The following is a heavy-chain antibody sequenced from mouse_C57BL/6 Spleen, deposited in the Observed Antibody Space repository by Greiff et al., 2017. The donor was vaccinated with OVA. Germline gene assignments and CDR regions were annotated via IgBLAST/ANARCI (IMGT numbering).Heavy chain of an antibody. CDR2: IDPSDSYT. J-gene: IGHJ1*03. CDR3: ARKNYDYSYWYFDV. CDR1: GYTFTSYW. D-gene: IGHD2-4*01. V-gene: IGHV1-69*01. Sequence: QVQLQQPGAELVMPGASVKLSCKASGYTFTSYWMHWVKQRPGQGLEWIGEIDPSDSYTNYNQKFKGKSTLTVDKSSSTAYMQLSSLTSEDSAVYYCARKNYDYSYWYFDVWGTGTTVTVSS.